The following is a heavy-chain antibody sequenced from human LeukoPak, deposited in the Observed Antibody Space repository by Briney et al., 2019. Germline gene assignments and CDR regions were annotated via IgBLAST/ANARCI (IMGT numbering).Heavy chain of an antibody. D-gene: IGHD2-15*01. CDR3: ARAHCSGGSCYSGFGY. Sequence: KPSETLSLTCAVYGGSFSGYYWSWIRQPPGKGLEWIGEINHSGSTNYNPSLKSRVTISVDTSKNQFSLKLSSVTAADTAVYYCARAHCSGGSCYSGFGYWGQGTLVTVSS. CDR2: INHSGST. J-gene: IGHJ4*02. CDR1: GGSFSGYY. V-gene: IGHV4-34*01.